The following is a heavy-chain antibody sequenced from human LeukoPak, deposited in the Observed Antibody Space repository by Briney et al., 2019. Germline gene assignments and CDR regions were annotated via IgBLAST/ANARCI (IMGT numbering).Heavy chain of an antibody. D-gene: IGHD3-10*01. J-gene: IGHJ4*02. V-gene: IGHV3-7*01. Sequence: RGSLRLSCAASGFTFANSWMTWVRQAPGKGLEWVGDMNPDGSVKAYVDSVKGRFTMSRDNTENSLYLQMNSLRADDTAIYFCARDPDHGALDYWGQGTLVTVSS. CDR1: GFTFANSW. CDR3: ARDPDHGALDY. CDR2: MNPDGSVK.